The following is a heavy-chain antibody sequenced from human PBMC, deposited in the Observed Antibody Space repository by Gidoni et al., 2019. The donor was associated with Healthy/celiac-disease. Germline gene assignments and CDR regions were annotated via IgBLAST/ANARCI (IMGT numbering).Heavy chain of an antibody. J-gene: IGHJ4*02. CDR2: ISWNSGSI. Sequence: EVQLVESGGGLVQPGRSLRLSCAASGFPFDDYAMHWVRQAPGKGLEWVSGISWNSGSIGYADSVKGRFTISRDNAKNSLYLQMNSLRAEDTALYYCAKDERRYYDSSGYFDYWGQGTLVTVSS. V-gene: IGHV3-9*01. CDR1: GFPFDDYA. CDR3: AKDERRYYDSSGYFDY. D-gene: IGHD3-22*01.